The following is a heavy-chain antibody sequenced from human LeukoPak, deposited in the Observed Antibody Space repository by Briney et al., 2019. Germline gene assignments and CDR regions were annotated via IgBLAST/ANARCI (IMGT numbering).Heavy chain of an antibody. J-gene: IGHJ4*02. Sequence: GGSLRLSCAASGFNFNNYNMNWVRQAPGKGLEWVSYITLSSSSIYYADSVKGRFTISRDNAKNSLYLQMNSLRAEDTAIYFCAGRGNLARAFFDYWGQGTLVIVSS. V-gene: IGHV3-48*04. CDR1: GFNFNNYN. CDR3: AGRGNLARAFFDY. D-gene: IGHD1-14*01. CDR2: ITLSSSSI.